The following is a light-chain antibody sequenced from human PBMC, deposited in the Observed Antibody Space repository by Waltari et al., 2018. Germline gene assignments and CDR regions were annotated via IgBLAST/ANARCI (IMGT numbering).Light chain of an antibody. J-gene: IGLJ2*01. CDR3: SSYTRSSTVV. V-gene: IGLV2-14*01. Sequence: QSALTQPASVSGSPGQSITISCTGTSSDVGGYNFDPWYQQHHGKAPKLMIYEVSNRPSRRSTRFAGSKSGNTASLTIAGLQAEDESDYYCSSYTRSSTVVFGGGTKLTVL. CDR1: SSDVGGYNF. CDR2: EVS.